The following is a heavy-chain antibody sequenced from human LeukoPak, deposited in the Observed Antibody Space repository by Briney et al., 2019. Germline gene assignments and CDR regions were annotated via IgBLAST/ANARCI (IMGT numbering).Heavy chain of an antibody. CDR3: AKDPAAPGTAEYFQH. D-gene: IGHD6-13*01. J-gene: IGHJ1*01. Sequence: GGSLRLSCTASGFAFSVYAMSWLRQPPGKGLEWVSTINANSGTTSYAASVRGRFTIPRDNAKNTVYLQMNSLRAEDTAVYYCAKDPAAPGTAEYFQHWGQGTLVTVSS. V-gene: IGHV3-23*01. CDR2: INANSGTT. CDR1: GFAFSVYA.